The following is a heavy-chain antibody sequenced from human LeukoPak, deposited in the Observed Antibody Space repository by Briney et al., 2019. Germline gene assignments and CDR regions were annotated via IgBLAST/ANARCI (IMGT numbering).Heavy chain of an antibody. Sequence: GGSLRLSCAVSGFTSSSYWMSWVRQAPGKGLEWVANIKQDGSEKYYVDSVKGRFTISRDNAKNSLYLQMNSLRAEDAAVYYCARAPYCIGGSCRFDYWGQGTLVTVSS. CDR2: IKQDGSEK. CDR3: ARAPYCIGGSCRFDY. D-gene: IGHD2-15*01. V-gene: IGHV3-7*03. J-gene: IGHJ4*02. CDR1: GFTSSSYW.